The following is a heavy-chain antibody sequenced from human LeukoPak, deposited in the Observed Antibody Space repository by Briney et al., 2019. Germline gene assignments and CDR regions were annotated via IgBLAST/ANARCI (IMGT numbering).Heavy chain of an antibody. D-gene: IGHD3-10*01. J-gene: IGHJ4*02. CDR3: ARDPEVRGVIFGTAYYFDY. CDR2: ISSSGSTI. V-gene: IGHV3-11*01. CDR1: GFTFSDYY. Sequence: PGGSLRLSCAASGFTFSDYYMSWIRQAPGKGLEWVSYISSSGSTIYYADSVKGRFTISRDNAKNSLYLQMNSPRAEDTAVYYCARDPEVRGVIFGTAYYFDYWGQGTLVTVSS.